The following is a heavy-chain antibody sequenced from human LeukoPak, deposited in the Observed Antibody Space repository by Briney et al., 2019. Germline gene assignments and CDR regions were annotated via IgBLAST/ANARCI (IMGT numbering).Heavy chain of an antibody. J-gene: IGHJ4*02. CDR1: GFSFSNAW. V-gene: IGHV3-15*01. CDR3: TTWIGY. CDR2: IKSKTDGGTT. Sequence: GGSLRLSWTASGFSFSNAWMSGVRQAPGKGLEWVGRIKSKTDGGTTDYAAPVKGRFTISRDDSKTTLYLQMNSLKTDDTAVYYSTTWIGYWGQGTLVTVSS.